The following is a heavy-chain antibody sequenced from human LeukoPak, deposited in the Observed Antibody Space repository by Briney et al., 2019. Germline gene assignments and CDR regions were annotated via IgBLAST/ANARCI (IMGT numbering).Heavy chain of an antibody. V-gene: IGHV5-51*01. Sequence: GESLKISCKGSGYSFTSYWIGWVRQMPGKGLEWMGIIYPGDSDTRYSPSFQGQVTISADKSISTAYLQWSSLKASDTAMYYCARLKGIAAAGTQTYCFDYWGQGTLVTVSS. CDR1: GYSFTSYW. D-gene: IGHD6-13*01. CDR2: IYPGDSDT. CDR3: ARLKGIAAAGTQTYCFDY. J-gene: IGHJ4*02.